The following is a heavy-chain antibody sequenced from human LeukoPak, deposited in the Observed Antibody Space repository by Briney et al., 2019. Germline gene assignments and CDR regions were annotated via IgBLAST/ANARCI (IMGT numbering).Heavy chain of an antibody. CDR1: GFTFSSYA. CDR3: AKDRDRITIFGVVIIPAWFDP. CDR2: ISGSGGST. V-gene: IGHV3-23*01. J-gene: IGHJ5*02. D-gene: IGHD3-3*01. Sequence: GGSLRLSCAASGFTFSSYAMSWVRQAPGKGLEWVSAISGSGGSTYYADSVRGRFTISRDNSKNTLYLQMTSLRAEDTAVYYCAKDRDRITIFGVVIIPAWFDPWGQGTLVTVSS.